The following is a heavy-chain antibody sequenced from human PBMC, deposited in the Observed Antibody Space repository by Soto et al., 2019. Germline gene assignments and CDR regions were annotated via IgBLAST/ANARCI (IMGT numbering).Heavy chain of an antibody. Sequence: EASVKVSCKASGYTFTSYAMHWVRQAPGQRLEWMGWINAGNGNTKYSQKFQGRVTITRDTSASTAYMELSSLRSEDTAVYYCARVGTITIFGVVINLYYYYGMDVWGQGTTVTVSS. D-gene: IGHD3-3*01. CDR3: ARVGTITIFGVVINLYYYYGMDV. V-gene: IGHV1-3*01. J-gene: IGHJ6*02. CDR2: INAGNGNT. CDR1: GYTFTSYA.